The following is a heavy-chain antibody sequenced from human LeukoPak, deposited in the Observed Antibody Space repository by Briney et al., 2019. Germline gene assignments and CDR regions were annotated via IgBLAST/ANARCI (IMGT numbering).Heavy chain of an antibody. J-gene: IGHJ6*03. D-gene: IGHD6-13*01. CDR2: ISSSSSYI. CDR1: GFTFSSYS. Sequence: GGSLRLSCAASGFTFSSYSMNWVRQAPGKGLEWVSSISSSSSYIYYADSVKGRFTISRDNAKNSLYLQMNSLRAEDTAVYYCGASHSPSGAAGRVGYYYYYMDVWGKGTTVTVSS. V-gene: IGHV3-21*01. CDR3: GASHSPSGAAGRVGYYYYYMDV.